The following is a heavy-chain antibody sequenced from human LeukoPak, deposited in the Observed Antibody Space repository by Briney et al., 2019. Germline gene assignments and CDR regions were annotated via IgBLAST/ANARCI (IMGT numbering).Heavy chain of an antibody. J-gene: IGHJ5*02. CDR2: IYYSGST. V-gene: IGHV4-39*07. CDR3: AREGYSSSWYPFDP. CDR1: GGSISSSSYY. D-gene: IGHD6-13*01. Sequence: SETLSLTCTVSGGSISSSSYYWGWIRQPPGKGLEWIGSIYYSGSTYYNPSLKSRVTISVDTSKNQFSLKLSSVTAADTAVYYCAREGYSSSWYPFDPWGQGTLVTVSS.